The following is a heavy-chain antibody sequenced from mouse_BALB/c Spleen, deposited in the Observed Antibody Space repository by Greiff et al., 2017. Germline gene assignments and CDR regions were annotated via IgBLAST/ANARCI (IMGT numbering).Heavy chain of an antibody. CDR3: ARSAYYGNYFDY. V-gene: IGHV5-17*02. J-gene: IGHJ2*01. CDR1: GFIFSSFG. D-gene: IGHD2-10*01. CDR2: ISSGSSTI. Sequence: DVQLVESGGGLVQPGGSRKLSCAASGFIFSSFGMHWVRQAPEKGLEWVAYISSGSSTIYYADTVKGRFTISRDNPKNTLFLQMTSLRSEDTAMYCCARSAYYGNYFDYWGQGTTLTVSS.